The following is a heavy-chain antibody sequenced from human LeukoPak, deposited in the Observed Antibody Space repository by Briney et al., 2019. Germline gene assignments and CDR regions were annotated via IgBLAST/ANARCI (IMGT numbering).Heavy chain of an antibody. V-gene: IGHV4-30-4*01. D-gene: IGHD3-10*01. Sequence: SETLSLTCTVSGGSISSGDFYWSWIRQPPGKGLEWIGYIYYGGSTFHNPSLKSRVTISVDTSKNQFSLKLSSVTAADTAVYYCARDWNYYVSGSDYGMDVWGQGTTVTVSS. CDR1: GGSISSGDFY. J-gene: IGHJ6*02. CDR2: IYYGGST. CDR3: ARDWNYYVSGSDYGMDV.